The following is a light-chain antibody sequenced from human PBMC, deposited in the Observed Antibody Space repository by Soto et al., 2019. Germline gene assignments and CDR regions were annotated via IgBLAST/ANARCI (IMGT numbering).Light chain of an antibody. CDR2: DAS. V-gene: IGKV3-15*01. CDR3: QQCGSSPIT. CDR1: QSVRSY. J-gene: IGKJ5*01. Sequence: EIVMTQSPATLSLSPGERATLSCRASQSVRSYLAWYQQKPGQAPRLLIYDASTRATGIPARFSGSGSGTEFTLTISSLEPEDFAVYYCQQCGSSPITFGQGTRLEIK.